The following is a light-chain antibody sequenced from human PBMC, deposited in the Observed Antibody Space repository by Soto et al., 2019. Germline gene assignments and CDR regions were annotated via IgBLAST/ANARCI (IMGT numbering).Light chain of an antibody. CDR1: SSDIGTFNF. Sequence: QSVLTQPASVSESPGQSITISCTGTSSDIGTFNFVSWYQQHPGKAPKLLIYEATKRPSGVSSRFSGSKSGNTASLTISGLQTEDEADYYCCSYAGSSTYVFGTGTKLTV. CDR3: CSYAGSSTYV. V-gene: IGLV2-23*01. CDR2: EAT. J-gene: IGLJ1*01.